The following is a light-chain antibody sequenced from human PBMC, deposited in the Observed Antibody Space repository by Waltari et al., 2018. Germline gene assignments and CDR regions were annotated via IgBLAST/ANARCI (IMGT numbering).Light chain of an antibody. J-gene: IGKJ4*01. CDR1: QSVRVY. CDR2: DTS. Sequence: EIVLTQSPATLSLSPGERATLSCRASQSVRVYLAWYQQKPGQAPRLLIYDTSNRASGTPDRFSGSGSGTDFSLSISSLEPEDLAVYYCQQRHNWPLTFGGGTKVEIK. V-gene: IGKV3-11*01. CDR3: QQRHNWPLT.